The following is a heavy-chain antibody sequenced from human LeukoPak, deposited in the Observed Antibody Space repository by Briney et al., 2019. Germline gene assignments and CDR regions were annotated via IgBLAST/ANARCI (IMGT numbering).Heavy chain of an antibody. Sequence: PGGSLRLSCAASGFTFSNYAMSWVRQAPGKGLEWVSAIGENGAGTYYADSVKGRFTISRDNSKNTLYLQMNSLRAEDTAVYYCARSEQWLVGLNYWGQGTLVTVSS. CDR2: IGENGAGT. CDR1: GFTFSNYA. CDR3: ARSEQWLVGLNY. V-gene: IGHV3-23*01. J-gene: IGHJ4*02. D-gene: IGHD6-19*01.